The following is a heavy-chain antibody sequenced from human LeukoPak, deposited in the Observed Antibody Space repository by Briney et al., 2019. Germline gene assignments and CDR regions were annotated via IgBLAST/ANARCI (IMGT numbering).Heavy chain of an antibody. Sequence: GGSLRLSCAASGFTFSSYAMSWVRQAPGKGLEWVSAISGSGGSTYYADSVEGRFTISRDSSKNTLYLQMNSLRAEDTAVYYCAKDRLTYYYDSSGYYFFDYWGQGTLVTVSS. CDR3: AKDRLTYYYDSSGYYFFDY. V-gene: IGHV3-23*01. CDR1: GFTFSSYA. CDR2: ISGSGGST. J-gene: IGHJ4*02. D-gene: IGHD3-22*01.